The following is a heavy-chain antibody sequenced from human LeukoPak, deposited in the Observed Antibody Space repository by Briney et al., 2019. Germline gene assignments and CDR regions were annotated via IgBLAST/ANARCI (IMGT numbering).Heavy chain of an antibody. V-gene: IGHV1-2*02. Sequence: GASVKVSCKASGYSFIDYYIHWVRQAPGQGLEWMGWVNLHSGVTKFAQKFQGRVTMTRDTSINTAYMEVSSLRSDDTAVYYCARDIGDYYGSGSYWLLWGQGTLVTVAS. J-gene: IGHJ4*02. CDR1: GYSFIDYY. CDR2: VNLHSGVT. D-gene: IGHD3-10*01. CDR3: ARDIGDYYGSGSYWLL.